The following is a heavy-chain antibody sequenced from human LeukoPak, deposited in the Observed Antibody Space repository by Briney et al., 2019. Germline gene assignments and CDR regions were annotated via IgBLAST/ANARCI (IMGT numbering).Heavy chain of an antibody. V-gene: IGHV3-21*01. Sequence: GGSLRLSCATSGFTFSNAWMSWVRQAPGQGLEWVSSITSSSSFTYYADSVKGRFTISRDNSKNTLFLQMNSLRAEDTAVYYCARDSKTGTTGNYFDFWGQGTLDTVSS. J-gene: IGHJ4*02. CDR2: ITSSSSFT. CDR1: GFTFSNAW. CDR3: ARDSKTGTTGNYFDF. D-gene: IGHD1-1*01.